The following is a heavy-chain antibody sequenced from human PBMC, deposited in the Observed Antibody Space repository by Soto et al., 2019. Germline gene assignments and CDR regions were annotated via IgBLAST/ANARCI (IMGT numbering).Heavy chain of an antibody. J-gene: IGHJ5*02. V-gene: IGHV1-18*01. D-gene: IGHD4-4*01. CDR1: GGTFSSYA. CDR3: ARSIHYSNYVDDP. Sequence: ASVKVSCKASGGTFSSYAISWVRQAPGQGLEWMGWISAYNGNTNYAQKLQGRVTMTTDTSTSTAYMELRSLRSDDTAVYYCARSIHYSNYVDDPWGQGTLVTVS. CDR2: ISAYNGNT.